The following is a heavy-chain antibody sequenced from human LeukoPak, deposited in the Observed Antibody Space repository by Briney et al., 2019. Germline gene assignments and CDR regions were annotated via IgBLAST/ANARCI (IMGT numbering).Heavy chain of an antibody. Sequence: GESLQISCKGSGYSFTNYWIGWVRQTPGKGLEWMGIIYPGDSDTRYNPFFQGQVTISADRSISTAYLQWSSLKASDTAVYYCARRAGELEIIDQWGQGTLVTVSS. CDR1: GYSFTNYW. CDR2: IYPGDSDT. V-gene: IGHV5-51*01. J-gene: IGHJ4*02. D-gene: IGHD3-16*01. CDR3: ARRAGELEIIDQ.